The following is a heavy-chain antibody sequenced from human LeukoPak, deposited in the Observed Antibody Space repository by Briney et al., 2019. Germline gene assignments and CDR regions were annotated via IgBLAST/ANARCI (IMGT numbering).Heavy chain of an antibody. CDR2: ISDSGGYT. CDR3: AIGYGSGRPGNWFDP. Sequence: PGGSLRLSCAASGFTFSSYAMSWVRQAPGKGLEWVSAISDSGGYTYYADPVEGRFTISRDNSKNALYLQMNSLRAEDTAVYYCAIGYGSGRPGNWFDPWGQGTLVTVSS. V-gene: IGHV3-23*01. CDR1: GFTFSSYA. J-gene: IGHJ5*02. D-gene: IGHD3-10*01.